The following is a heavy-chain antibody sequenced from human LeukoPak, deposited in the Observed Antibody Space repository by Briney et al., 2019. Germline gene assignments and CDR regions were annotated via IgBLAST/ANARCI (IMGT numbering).Heavy chain of an antibody. J-gene: IGHJ6*02. CDR3: AKDSSYYYGMDV. CDR2: ISSSGSTI. CDR1: GFTFSDYY. Sequence: PGGSLRLSCAASGFTFSDYYMSWIRQAPGKGLEWVSYISSSGSTIYYADSVKGRFTISRDNAKNSLYLQMNSLRAEDTALYYCAKDSSYYYGMDVWGQGTTVTVSS. V-gene: IGHV3-11*01.